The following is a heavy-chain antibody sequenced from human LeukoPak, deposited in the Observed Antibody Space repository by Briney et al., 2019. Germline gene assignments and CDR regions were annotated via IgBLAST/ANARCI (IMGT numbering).Heavy chain of an antibody. CDR2: IYYTGST. D-gene: IGHD3-9*01. CDR3: VRRVRYFGQNDY. CDR1: GASMSDYY. V-gene: IGHV4-59*08. Sequence: PSETLSLTCTVSGASMSDYYWSWIRQPPGKGLEWIGYIYYTGSTNYNPSLKSRVTMSVDTSKNQIFLKLSSVTAADSAVYYCVRRVRYFGQNDYWGQGTLVTVSS. J-gene: IGHJ4*02.